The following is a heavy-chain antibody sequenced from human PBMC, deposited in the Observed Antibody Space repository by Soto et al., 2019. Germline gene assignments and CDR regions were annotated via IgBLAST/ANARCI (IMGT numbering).Heavy chain of an antibody. CDR2: IYSSGTT. Sequence: QVQLQESGPGLVKPSQTLSLTCTVSGGSISSGDYYWSWIRQHPGKGLEWIGYIYSSGTTDYNPSLKSRITTALDTSKNQFSLKLSSVTAADTAVYYCASRLYCRGGSYYYEVAFDSWGQGTMVTVSS. D-gene: IGHD2-15*01. CDR1: GGSISSGDYY. CDR3: ASRLYCRGGSYYYEVAFDS. J-gene: IGHJ3*02. V-gene: IGHV4-31*03.